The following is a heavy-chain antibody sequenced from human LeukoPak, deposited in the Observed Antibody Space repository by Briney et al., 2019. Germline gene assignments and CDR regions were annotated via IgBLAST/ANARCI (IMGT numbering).Heavy chain of an antibody. CDR2: IIPIFGTA. V-gene: IGHV1-69*05. CDR1: GCTFSSYA. D-gene: IGHD7-27*01. CDR3: AREMGNAFDI. Sequence: ASVKVSCKASGCTFSSYAISWVRQAPGQGLEWMGGIIPIFGTANYAQKFQGRVTITTDESTSTAYMELSSLRSEDTAVYYCAREMGNAFDIWGQGTMVTVSS. J-gene: IGHJ3*02.